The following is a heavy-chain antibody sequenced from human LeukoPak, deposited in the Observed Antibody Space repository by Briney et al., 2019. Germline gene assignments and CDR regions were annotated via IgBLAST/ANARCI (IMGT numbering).Heavy chain of an antibody. CDR3: ATRRDGYRIGAFDI. D-gene: IGHD5-24*01. Sequence: GGSLRLSCAASGFIVRDNYMTWVRRAPGKGLEWVSVIFAGSITHYADSVKGRFTLSTDESTNTLNLEMNSLRAEDTAVYYCATRRDGYRIGAFDIWGLGAMVTVSS. CDR2: IFAGSIT. J-gene: IGHJ3*02. CDR1: GFIVRDNY. V-gene: IGHV3-66*01.